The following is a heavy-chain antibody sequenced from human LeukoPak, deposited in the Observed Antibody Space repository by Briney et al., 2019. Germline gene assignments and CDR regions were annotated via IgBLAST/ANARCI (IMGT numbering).Heavy chain of an antibody. D-gene: IGHD5-12*01. CDR2: INPNSGDT. J-gene: IGHJ4*02. CDR1: GYTFTNHP. V-gene: IGHV1-2*02. CDR3: ARERYTAYGNFDY. Sequence: ASVKDSCKASGYTFTNHPMHWVRQAPGQGLEWMGWINPNSGDTNYVQKFQGRVTMTRDPSISTAYMELSGLRADDTAVYYCARERYTAYGNFDYWGQGTQVTVS.